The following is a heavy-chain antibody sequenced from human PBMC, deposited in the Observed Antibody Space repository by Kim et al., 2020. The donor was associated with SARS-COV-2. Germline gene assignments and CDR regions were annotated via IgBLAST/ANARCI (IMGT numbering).Heavy chain of an antibody. D-gene: IGHD3-10*01. CDR2: INHSGNT. CDR1: GGSLSGYY. Sequence: SETLSLTCAVYGGSLSGYYWSWVRQPPGKGLEWIGEINHSGNTNYNPSLKSRVTISADTSKNQFSLELSSVTAADTAVYYCVRGLAYWGPGTLVTVSS. J-gene: IGHJ4*02. V-gene: IGHV4-34*01. CDR3: VRGLAY.